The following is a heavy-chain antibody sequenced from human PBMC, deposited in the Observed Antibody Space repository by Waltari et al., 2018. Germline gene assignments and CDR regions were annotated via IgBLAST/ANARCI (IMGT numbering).Heavy chain of an antibody. CDR1: GDSMSSTYW. Sequence: QLQLQESGPGLVKPSGTLSLTCAVSGDSMSSTYWWSWVRQPPGKGLEWIGQVHGSGKTNYNPSFASRVTVSLDTPNNHFSLRWTSVTAADSAVYYCARDRGRGLYLDSWGPGTLVAVSP. V-gene: IGHV4-4*02. D-gene: IGHD2-15*01. J-gene: IGHJ4*02. CDR2: VHGSGKT. CDR3: ARDRGRGLYLDS.